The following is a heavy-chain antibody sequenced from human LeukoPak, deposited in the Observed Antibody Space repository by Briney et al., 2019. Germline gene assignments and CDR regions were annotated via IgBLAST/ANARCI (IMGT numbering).Heavy chain of an antibody. Sequence: PGGSLRLSCAASGFTFDDCAMHRVRQAPGKGLEWVSGIIWNSGSIGYADSVKGRFTIPRDNAKNSLYLQMNSLRAEDTALYYCAKADSSGYSFAFDIWGQGTMVTVSS. J-gene: IGHJ3*02. CDR2: IIWNSGSI. CDR3: AKADSSGYSFAFDI. D-gene: IGHD3-22*01. V-gene: IGHV3-9*01. CDR1: GFTFDDCA.